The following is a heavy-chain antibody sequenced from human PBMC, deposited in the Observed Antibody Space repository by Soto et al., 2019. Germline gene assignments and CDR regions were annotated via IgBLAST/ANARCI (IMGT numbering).Heavy chain of an antibody. CDR3: ARDPYYYDSSGYYYSGMDV. CDR1: GGTFSSYA. CDR2: IIPIFGTA. V-gene: IGHV1-69*13. J-gene: IGHJ6*02. Sequence: SVKVSCKXSGGTFSSYAISWVRQAPGQGLEWMGGIIPIFGTANYAQKFQGRVTITADESTSTAYMELSSLRSEDTAVYYCARDPYYYDSSGYYYSGMDVWGQGTTVTVSS. D-gene: IGHD3-22*01.